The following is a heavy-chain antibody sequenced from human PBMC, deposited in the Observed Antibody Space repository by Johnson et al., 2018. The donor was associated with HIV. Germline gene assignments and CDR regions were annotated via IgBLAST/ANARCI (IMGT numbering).Heavy chain of an antibody. J-gene: IGHJ3*02. Sequence: VQLVESGGGVVRPGGSLRLSCAASGFTFSSYWMHWVRQAPGKGLVWVSGISWNSGSIGYADSVKGRFTISRDNAKNSLYLQMNSLRAEDTALYYCARATWSDDAFDIWGQGTMVTVSS. D-gene: IGHD2-8*01. CDR3: ARATWSDDAFDI. CDR2: ISWNSGSI. CDR1: GFTFSSYW. V-gene: IGHV3-20*04.